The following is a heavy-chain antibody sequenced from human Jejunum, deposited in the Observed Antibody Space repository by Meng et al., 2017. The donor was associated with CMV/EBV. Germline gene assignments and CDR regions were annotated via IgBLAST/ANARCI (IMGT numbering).Heavy chain of an antibody. D-gene: IGHD3-16*01. J-gene: IGHJ4*02. V-gene: IGHV4-61*01. CDR1: GGSLTPPTSS. Sequence: SGGSLTPPTSSWFWIRRPPGKGLEWIGLVEDGGATRYKPTLVSRVSISVDTSKNQFSLTLNSVTAADTAIYYCARGGWGNWNFEHWGQGKRVTVSS. CDR3: ARGGWGNWNFEH. CDR2: VEDGGAT.